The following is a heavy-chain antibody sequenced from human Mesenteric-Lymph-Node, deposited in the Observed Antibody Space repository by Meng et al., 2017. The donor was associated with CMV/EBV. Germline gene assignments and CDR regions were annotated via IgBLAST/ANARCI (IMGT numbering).Heavy chain of an antibody. D-gene: IGHD2-15*01. CDR1: GYSFLTYG. CDR3: ARVVVATQVNYFDP. V-gene: IGHV1-18*01. J-gene: IGHJ5*02. Sequence: KTSGYSFLTYGIGWVRQDPGQGLEWMGWITAYNGYTNYAQKFQGRVTMTTDTSTTTGYMELRSLRFDDTAVYYCARVVVATQVNYFDPWGQGTLVTVSS. CDR2: ITAYNGYT.